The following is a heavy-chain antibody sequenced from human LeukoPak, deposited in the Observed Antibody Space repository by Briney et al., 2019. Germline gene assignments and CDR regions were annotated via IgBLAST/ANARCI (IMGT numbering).Heavy chain of an antibody. Sequence: GGSLRLSCAASGFTFSSYAMSWVRQAPGKGREWVSAISGSGGRTYYADSVKGRFTISRDNSKNTLYLQMNSLRAEDTAVYYCAKDAYYYGSGSPDYSYYGMDVWGQGTTVTVSS. CDR2: ISGSGGRT. D-gene: IGHD3-10*01. V-gene: IGHV3-23*01. J-gene: IGHJ6*02. CDR3: AKDAYYYGSGSPDYSYYGMDV. CDR1: GFTFSSYA.